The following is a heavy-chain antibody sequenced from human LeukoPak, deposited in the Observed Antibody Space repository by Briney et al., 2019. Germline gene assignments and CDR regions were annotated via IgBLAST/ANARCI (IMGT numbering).Heavy chain of an antibody. J-gene: IGHJ4*02. D-gene: IGHD2-2*01. V-gene: IGHV3-21*01. CDR3: ARVGYCSSTSCHFFDY. Sequence: GGSLRLSCVASGFTFSSYSMNWVRQAPGKGLEWVSSISSSSSYIYYADSVKGRFTISRDSAKNSLYLQMNSLRAEDTAVYYCARVGYCSSTSCHFFDYWGQGTQVTVSS. CDR1: GFTFSSYS. CDR2: ISSSSSYI.